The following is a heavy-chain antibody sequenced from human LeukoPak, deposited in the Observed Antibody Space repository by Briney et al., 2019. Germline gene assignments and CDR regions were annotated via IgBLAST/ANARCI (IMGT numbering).Heavy chain of an antibody. D-gene: IGHD3-10*01. Sequence: GGSLRLSCAASGFTFSSYAMSWVRQAPGKGLEWVSAISGSGGSTYYADSVKGRFTISRDNSKNTPYLQMNSLRAEDTAVYYCAKEVVGPGDPGVDCWGQGTLVTVSS. V-gene: IGHV3-23*01. J-gene: IGHJ4*02. CDR3: AKEVVGPGDPGVDC. CDR2: ISGSGGST. CDR1: GFTFSSYA.